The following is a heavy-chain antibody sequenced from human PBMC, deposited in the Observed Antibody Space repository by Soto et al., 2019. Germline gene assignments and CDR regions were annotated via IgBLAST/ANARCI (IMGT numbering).Heavy chain of an antibody. CDR2: IYHIGSP. D-gene: IGHD2-2*01. J-gene: IGHJ5*02. V-gene: IGHV4-31*02. CDR1: GRPVCIGGYY. CDR3: VRDRDLHSSRNWFDT. Sequence: SWSXSLTWTFSGRPVCIGGYYWTWIRQHPGRGLEWIGYIYHIGSPYYNPSLENRVTISLDTAKNQFSLNLTSVTAADTAIYYCVRDRDLHSSRNWFDTWGQGTLVTVYS.